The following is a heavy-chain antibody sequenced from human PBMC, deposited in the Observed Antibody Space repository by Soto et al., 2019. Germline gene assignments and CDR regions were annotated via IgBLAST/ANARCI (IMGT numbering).Heavy chain of an antibody. D-gene: IGHD3-9*01. J-gene: IGHJ4*02. CDR2: IYYSGST. Sequence: QVQLQESGPGLVKPSETLSLTCTVSGGSVSSGSYYWSWIRQPPGKGLEWIGYIYYSGSTNYNPSLKSRVTISVDTSKNQFSRKLSSVTAADTAVYYCARTHRITRYFRQDAYWGQGTLVTVSS. CDR3: ARTHRITRYFRQDAY. CDR1: GGSVSSGSYY. V-gene: IGHV4-61*01.